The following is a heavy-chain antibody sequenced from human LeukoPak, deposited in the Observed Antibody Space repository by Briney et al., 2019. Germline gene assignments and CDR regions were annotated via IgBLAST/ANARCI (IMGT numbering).Heavy chain of an antibody. V-gene: IGHV3-33*01. CDR3: ARDLDYGGNWFDP. CDR2: IWSDGSNK. D-gene: IGHD4-23*01. J-gene: IGHJ5*02. CDR1: GFTFSGYG. Sequence: PGGSLRLSCATSGFTFSGYGMHWVRQAPGKGLEWVTVIWSDGSNKYYADSVKGRFTISRDNSKNTLYLQMNSLRAEDTAVYYCARDLDYGGNWFDPWGQGTLVTVSS.